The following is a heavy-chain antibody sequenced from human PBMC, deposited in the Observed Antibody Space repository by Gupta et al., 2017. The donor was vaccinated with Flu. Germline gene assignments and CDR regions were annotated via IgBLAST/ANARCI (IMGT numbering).Heavy chain of an antibody. J-gene: IGHJ5*02. CDR2: ISSSSSYI. D-gene: IGHD3-3*01. CDR3: ARDSGRITIFGVVPNWFDP. Sequence: WVRQAPGKGLEWVSSISSSSSYIYYADSVKGRFTISRDNAKNSLYLQMNSLRAEDTAVYYCARDSGRITIFGVVPNWFDPWGQGTLVTVSS. V-gene: IGHV3-21*01.